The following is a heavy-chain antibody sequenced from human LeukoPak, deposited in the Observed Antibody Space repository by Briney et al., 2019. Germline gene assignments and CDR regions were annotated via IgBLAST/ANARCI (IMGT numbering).Heavy chain of an antibody. V-gene: IGHV3-30*04. CDR2: ISYDGSNK. CDR3: ARLGGRPTDY. J-gene: IGHJ4*02. CDR1: GFTLSSYA. D-gene: IGHD1-1*01. Sequence: PGGSLRLSCAASGFTLSSYAMHWVRQAPGKGLEWVAVISYDGSNKYYADSVKGRFTISRDNSKNTLYLQMNSLRAEDTAVYYCARLGGRPTDYWGQGTLVTVSS.